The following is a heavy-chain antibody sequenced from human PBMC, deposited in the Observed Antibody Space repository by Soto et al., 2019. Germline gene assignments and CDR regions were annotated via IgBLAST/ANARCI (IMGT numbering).Heavy chain of an antibody. Sequence: QVQLVQSGAEVKKPGASVKVSCKASGYTFSSYDINWVRQAPGQGLEWMGWISAYNGNTNYIQKLQGRVTMTTDTSTTTAYMELRSLRGDDTGVYYCAMPTDYNSGWFGLVDYWGQGTLVTVSS. CDR3: AMPTDYNSGWFGLVDY. V-gene: IGHV1-18*01. D-gene: IGHD3-10*01. J-gene: IGHJ4*02. CDR1: GYTFSSYD. CDR2: ISAYNGNT.